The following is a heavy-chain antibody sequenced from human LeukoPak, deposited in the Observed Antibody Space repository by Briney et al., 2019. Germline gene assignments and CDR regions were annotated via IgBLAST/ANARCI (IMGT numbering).Heavy chain of an antibody. CDR3: TRDSGRAGAYKYYDYVWALEPYYYGMDV. CDR2: IRSKAYGGTT. Sequence: GGSLRLSCTASGFTFGDYAMSWVRQAPGKGLEWVGFIRSKAYGGTTEYAASVKGRFTISRDDSKSFAYLQMNSLKTEDTAVYYCTRDSGRAGAYKYYDYVWALEPYYYGMDVWGQGTTVTVSS. J-gene: IGHJ6*02. CDR1: GFTFGDYA. V-gene: IGHV3-49*04. D-gene: IGHD3-16*01.